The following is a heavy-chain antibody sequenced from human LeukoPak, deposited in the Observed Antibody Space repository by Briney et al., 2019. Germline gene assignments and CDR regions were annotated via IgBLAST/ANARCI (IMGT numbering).Heavy chain of an antibody. CDR1: GFTFNNYA. CDR2: LSGGAGRT. CDR3: ARDSTWLLDY. V-gene: IGHV3-23*01. Sequence: QTGGSLRLSCAASGFTFNNYAMNWVRQAPGKGLEWVSALSGGAGRTYYADSVKGRFTISRDNSKNTLCLQMNSLRADDTAVYFCARDSTWLLDYWGQGTLITVSS. D-gene: IGHD6-19*01. J-gene: IGHJ4*02.